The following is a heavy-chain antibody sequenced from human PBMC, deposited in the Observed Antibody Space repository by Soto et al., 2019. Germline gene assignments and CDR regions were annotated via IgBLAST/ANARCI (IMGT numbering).Heavy chain of an antibody. Sequence: EPLSLTCSVYGGSFSCYYWSWIRQPPGKGLEWIGEINHSGSTNYNPSLKSRVTISVDTSKNQFSLKLSSVTAADTAVYYCARVPGYSGYDDRLDYWGQGTLVTVSS. CDR1: GGSFSCYY. CDR3: ARVPGYSGYDDRLDY. V-gene: IGHV4-34*01. J-gene: IGHJ4*02. D-gene: IGHD5-12*01. CDR2: INHSGST.